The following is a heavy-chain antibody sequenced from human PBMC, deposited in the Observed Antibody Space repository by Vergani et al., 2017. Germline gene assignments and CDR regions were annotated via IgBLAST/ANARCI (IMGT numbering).Heavy chain of an antibody. V-gene: IGHV1-2*06. D-gene: IGHD1-7*01. CDR3: AGGATGTTGPGGY. CDR2: INPNSGGT. Sequence: QVQLVQSGAEVKKPGASVKVSCKASGYTFTGYYMHWVRQAPGQGLEWMGRINPNSGGTNYAQKFQGRVTMTRDPSISNAYMELSRLGSDDTAVYYCAGGATGTTGPGGYWGQGTLVTVSS. J-gene: IGHJ4*02. CDR1: GYTFTGYY.